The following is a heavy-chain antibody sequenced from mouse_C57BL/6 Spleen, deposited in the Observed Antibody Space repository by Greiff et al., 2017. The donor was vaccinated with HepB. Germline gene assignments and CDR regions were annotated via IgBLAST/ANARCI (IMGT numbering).Heavy chain of an antibody. J-gene: IGHJ3*01. CDR2: IYPGDGDT. D-gene: IGHD2-2*01. CDR3: ASPYGYGRAWFAY. CDR1: GYAFSSSW. Sequence: VQLQQSGPELVKPGASVKISCKASGYAFSSSWMNWVKQRPGKGLEWIGRIYPGDGDTNYNGKFKGKATLTADKSSSTAYMQLSSLTSADSAVYFWASPYGYGRAWFAYWGQGTLVTVSA. V-gene: IGHV1-82*01.